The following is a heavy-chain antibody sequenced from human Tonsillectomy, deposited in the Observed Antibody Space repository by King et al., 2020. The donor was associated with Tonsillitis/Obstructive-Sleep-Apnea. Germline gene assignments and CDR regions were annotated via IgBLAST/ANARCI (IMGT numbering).Heavy chain of an antibody. CDR3: ARDRGQNWFDP. J-gene: IGHJ5*02. CDR2: IGTAGDT. V-gene: IGHV3-13*04. CDR1: GFTFSSYD. D-gene: IGHD3-10*01. Sequence: VQLVESGGGLVQPGGSLRLSCAASGFTFSSYDMHWVRQATGKGLEWVSAIGTAGDTYYPGSVKGRFTISRENAKNSLYLQMNSLRAGDPAVYYCARDRGQNWFDPWGQGTLVTVSS.